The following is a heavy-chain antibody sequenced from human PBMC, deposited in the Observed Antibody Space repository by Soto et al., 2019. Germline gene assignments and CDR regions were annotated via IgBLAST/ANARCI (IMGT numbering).Heavy chain of an antibody. CDR3: ARGRYYDSSGYHNWFDP. J-gene: IGHJ5*02. D-gene: IGHD3-22*01. CDR2: ISAYNGNT. Sequence: ASVKGSCKASGYTFTSDGISWVRQAPGQGLEWMGWISAYNGNTNYAQKLQGRVTMTTDTSTSTAYMELRSLRSDDTAVYYCARGRYYDSSGYHNWFDPWGQGTLVTVSS. V-gene: IGHV1-18*01. CDR1: GYTFTSDG.